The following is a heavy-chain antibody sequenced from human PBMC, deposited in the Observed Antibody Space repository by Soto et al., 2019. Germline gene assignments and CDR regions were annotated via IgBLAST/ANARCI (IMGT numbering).Heavy chain of an antibody. J-gene: IGHJ4*02. V-gene: IGHV1-18*01. Sequence: QVQLVQSGAEVKKPGASVKVSCKASGYTFTSYGVSWVRQAPGQGLEWMGWISAYNGNTNYAQKFQGRVTMTTDTSTSRVYMELRSLRSDDTAVYYCARDSSGWSNYFDYWGQGALVTVSS. D-gene: IGHD6-19*01. CDR1: GYTFTSYG. CDR2: ISAYNGNT. CDR3: ARDSSGWSNYFDY.